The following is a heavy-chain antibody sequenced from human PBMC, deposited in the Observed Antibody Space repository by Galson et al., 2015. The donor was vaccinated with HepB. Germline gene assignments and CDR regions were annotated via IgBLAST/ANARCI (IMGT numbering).Heavy chain of an antibody. D-gene: IGHD6-19*01. CDR1: GFTFSDYT. Sequence: SLRLSCAASGFTFSDYTMSWVRQAPGKGLEWVSSITSVGESTYYADLVKGRFTISRDNARNSLYLQMNSLGAEDTALFYCARPLAVAGSYYFDYWGLGTLVTVSS. V-gene: IGHV3-21*01. J-gene: IGHJ4*02. CDR2: ITSVGEST. CDR3: ARPLAVAGSYYFDY.